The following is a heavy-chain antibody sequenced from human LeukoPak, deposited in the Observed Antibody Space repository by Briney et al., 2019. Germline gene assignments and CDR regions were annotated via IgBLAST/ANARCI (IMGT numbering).Heavy chain of an antibody. CDR3: AREVVGRLGYYYYMDV. CDR1: GRSISSSIYY. Sequence: PSETLSLTCTVSGRSISSSIYYWGWIPQPAGKGLEWIGRIYTSESTNYNPSLKSRVTMSVDTSKNQFSLKLSSVTAGDTAVYYCAREVVGRLGYYYYMDVWGKGTTVTISS. D-gene: IGHD2-15*01. CDR2: IYTSEST. J-gene: IGHJ6*03. V-gene: IGHV4-61*02.